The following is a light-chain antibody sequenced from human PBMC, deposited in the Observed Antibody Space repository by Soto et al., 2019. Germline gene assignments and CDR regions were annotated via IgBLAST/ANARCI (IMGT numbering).Light chain of an antibody. CDR2: GAS. V-gene: IGKV3-20*01. CDR3: QQYGSSPRT. Sequence: EIVLTQSPGTLSLSPGERATNSCRASQSVSSSYLAWYQQKPGQAPRLLIYGASSRATGIPDRFSGSGSGTDFTLTISRLEPEDFAVYYCQQYGSSPRTFGQGTKVDIK. J-gene: IGKJ1*01. CDR1: QSVSSSY.